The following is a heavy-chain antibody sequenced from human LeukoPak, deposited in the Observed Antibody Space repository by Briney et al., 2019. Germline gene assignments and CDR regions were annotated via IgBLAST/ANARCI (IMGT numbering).Heavy chain of an antibody. CDR2: IYYSGST. J-gene: IGHJ5*02. V-gene: IGHV4-59*08. D-gene: IGHD3-10*01. Sequence: SETLSLTCTVSGGSISSYYWSWIRQPPGKGLEWIGYIYYSGSTNYNPSLKNRVTISVDTSKNQFSLKLSSVTAADTAVYYCARLGAMVRGVIIKRAGWFDPWGQGTLVTVSS. CDR3: ARLGAMVRGVIIKRAGWFDP. CDR1: GGSISSYY.